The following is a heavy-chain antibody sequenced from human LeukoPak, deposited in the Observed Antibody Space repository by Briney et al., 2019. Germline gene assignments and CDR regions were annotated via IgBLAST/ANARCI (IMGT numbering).Heavy chain of an antibody. V-gene: IGHV3-30*04. D-gene: IGHD1-1*01. Sequence: GRSLRLSCAASGFTFSSYAMHWVRQAPGKGLEWVAVLSYDGSNKYYADSVKGRFTISRDNSKNTLYPQMNSLRAEDTAVYYCAREGWNDPAFDIWGQGTMVTVSS. CDR3: AREGWNDPAFDI. CDR2: LSYDGSNK. J-gene: IGHJ3*02. CDR1: GFTFSSYA.